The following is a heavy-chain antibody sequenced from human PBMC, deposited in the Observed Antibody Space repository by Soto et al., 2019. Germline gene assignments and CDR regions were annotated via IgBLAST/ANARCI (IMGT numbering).Heavy chain of an antibody. CDR3: ARGGSPWAFDI. V-gene: IGHV3-33*01. CDR2: IWYDGSNK. Sequence: QVQLVESGGGVVQPGRSLRLSCAASGFTFSSYGMHWVRQAPGKGLEWVAVIWYDGSNKYYADSVKGRFTISRDNSKNTFYVQMNSLRAEDTAVYYCARGGSPWAFDIWGQGTMVTVSS. J-gene: IGHJ3*02. CDR1: GFTFSSYG.